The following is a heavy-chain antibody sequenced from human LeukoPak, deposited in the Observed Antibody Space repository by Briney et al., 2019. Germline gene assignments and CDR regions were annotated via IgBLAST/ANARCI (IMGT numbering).Heavy chain of an antibody. D-gene: IGHD3-22*01. Sequence: PGGSLRLSCVVSGSTFSSYGMHWVRQAPGKGLEWVAVISYDGSNKYYADSVKGRFTISRDNSKNTLYLQMNSLRAEDTAVYYCAKRGYYYDSSGYYSRTYFDYWGQGTLVIVSS. CDR2: ISYDGSNK. V-gene: IGHV3-30*18. J-gene: IGHJ4*02. CDR1: GSTFSSYG. CDR3: AKRGYYYDSSGYYSRTYFDY.